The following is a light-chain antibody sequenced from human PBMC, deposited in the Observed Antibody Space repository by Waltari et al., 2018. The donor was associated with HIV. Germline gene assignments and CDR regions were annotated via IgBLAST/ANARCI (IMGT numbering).Light chain of an antibody. J-gene: IGKJ1*01. CDR3: QQYFKSPRT. CDR1: QNNARY. V-gene: IGKV3-11*01. Sequence: EIVLTQSPATMSLSPGERAPLSCRASQNNARYLVWYQQEPGQSPRLLMYDASNRATGIPARFSGSGSGTDFTLTISSLQAEDAAVYYCQQYFKSPRTFGQGTKVEIK. CDR2: DAS.